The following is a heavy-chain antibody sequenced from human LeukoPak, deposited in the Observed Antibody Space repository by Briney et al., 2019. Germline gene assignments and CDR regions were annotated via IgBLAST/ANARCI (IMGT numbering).Heavy chain of an antibody. J-gene: IGHJ4*02. CDR3: ARDPIVGATENYFDY. CDR2: INPSGGST. CDR1: GYTFTSYY. Sequence: ASVKVSCKASGYTFTSYYMHWVRQAPGQGLEWMGIINPSGGSTSYAQKFQGRVTMTRDTSKNQFSLKLSSVTAADTAVYYCARDPIVGATENYFDYWGQGTLVTVSS. D-gene: IGHD1-26*01. V-gene: IGHV1-46*01.